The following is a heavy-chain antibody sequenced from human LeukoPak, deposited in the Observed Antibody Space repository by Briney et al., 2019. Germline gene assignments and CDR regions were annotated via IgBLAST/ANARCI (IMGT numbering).Heavy chain of an antibody. CDR1: GFTFSSYA. CDR3: RAKSGGNSAWYFDL. CDR2: ISGSGDST. D-gene: IGHD4-23*01. J-gene: IGHJ2*01. V-gene: IGHV3-23*01. Sequence: GGSLRLSCAASGFTFSSYAMSWVRQAPGKGLEWVSAISGSGDSTYYADSVKGRFTISRDNSKNTLYLQMNSLRAEDTAVFYFRAKSGGNSAWYFDLWGRGTLVTVSS.